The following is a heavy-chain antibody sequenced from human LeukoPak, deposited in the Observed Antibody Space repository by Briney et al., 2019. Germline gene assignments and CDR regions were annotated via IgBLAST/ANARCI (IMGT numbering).Heavy chain of an antibody. CDR1: GFTFSSYS. D-gene: IGHD3-22*01. CDR3: ARDGITMIVPRAFDI. CDR2: ISSSSSTI. V-gene: IGHV3-48*01. J-gene: IGHJ3*02. Sequence: GGSLRLSCAASGFTFSSYSMNWVRQAPGKGLEWVSYISSSSSTIYYADSVKGRFTISRDNAKNSLYLQMNSLRAEDTAVYYCARDGITMIVPRAFDIWGQGTMVTVSS.